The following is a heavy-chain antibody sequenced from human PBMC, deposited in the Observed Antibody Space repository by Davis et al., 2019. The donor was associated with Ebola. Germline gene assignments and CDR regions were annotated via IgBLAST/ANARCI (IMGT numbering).Heavy chain of an antibody. CDR2: IYHSGST. D-gene: IGHD6-13*01. CDR1: GGSISSSSYY. V-gene: IGHV4-39*06. J-gene: IGHJ5*02. Sequence: MPGGSLRLSCTVSGGSISSSSYYWGWVCQPPGKGLEWIGEIYHSGSTNYNPSLKSRVTISVDKSKNQFALKLSSVTAADTAVYYCARKSLAAAAGIFTLTYNWFDPWGQGTLVTVSS. CDR3: ARKSLAAAAGIFTLTYNWFDP.